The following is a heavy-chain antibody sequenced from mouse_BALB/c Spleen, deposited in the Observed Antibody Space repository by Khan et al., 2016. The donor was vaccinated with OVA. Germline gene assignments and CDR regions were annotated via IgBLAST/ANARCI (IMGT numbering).Heavy chain of an antibody. V-gene: IGHV1S137*01. CDR1: GYTFTDYS. CDR3: AIRDYFDY. J-gene: IGHJ2*01. Sequence: QVQLQQSGPELVRPGVSVKISCKGSGYTFTDYSIHWVKQSHAKSLEWIGVISTDSVNTNYNQKFKGKATLTVEKSSSTAYMELARMTSEDSAIYYCAIRDYFDYWGQGTTLTVSS. CDR2: ISTDSVNT.